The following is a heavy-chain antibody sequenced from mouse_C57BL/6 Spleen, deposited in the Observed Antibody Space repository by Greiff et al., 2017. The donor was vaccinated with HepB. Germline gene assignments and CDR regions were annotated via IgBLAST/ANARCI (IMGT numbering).Heavy chain of an antibody. D-gene: IGHD1-1*01. J-gene: IGHJ2*01. CDR3: ARCHITTVVARDY. CDR2: IYPRSGNT. CDR1: GYTFTSYG. Sequence: QVQLQQSGAELARPGASVKLSCKASGYTFTSYGISWVKQRTGQGLEWIGEIYPRSGNTYYNEKFKGKATLTADKSSSTAYMELRSLTSEDSAVYFCARCHITTVVARDYWGQGTTLTVSS. V-gene: IGHV1-81*01.